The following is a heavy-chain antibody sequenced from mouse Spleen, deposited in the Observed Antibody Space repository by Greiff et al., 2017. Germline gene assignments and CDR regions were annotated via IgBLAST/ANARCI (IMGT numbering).Heavy chain of an antibody. CDR2: ISYDGSN. CDR3: ARDEGATGLDY. Sequence: VQLQESGPGLVKPSQSLSLTCSVTGYSITSGYYWNWIRQFPGNKLEWMGYISYDGSNNYNPSLKNRISITRDTSKNQFFLKLNSVTTEDTATYYCARDEGATGLDYWGQGTTLTVSS. CDR1: GYSITSGYY. J-gene: IGHJ2*01. V-gene: IGHV3-6*01. D-gene: IGHD6-1*01.